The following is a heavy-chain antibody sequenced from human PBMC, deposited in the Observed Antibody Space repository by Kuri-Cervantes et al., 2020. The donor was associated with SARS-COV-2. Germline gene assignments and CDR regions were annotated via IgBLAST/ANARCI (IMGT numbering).Heavy chain of an antibody. V-gene: IGHV3-21*04. CDR1: GFTFSSYS. J-gene: IGHJ4*02. Sequence: GGSLRLSCAASGFTFSSYSMNWVRQAPGKGLEWVSSISSSSSYIYYADSVKGRFTISRDNSKNTLYLQMNSLRAEDTAVYYCAKSPGGVVVPAAMLDYWGQGTLVTVSS. CDR3: AKSPGGVVVPAAMLDY. D-gene: IGHD2-2*01. CDR2: ISSSSSYI.